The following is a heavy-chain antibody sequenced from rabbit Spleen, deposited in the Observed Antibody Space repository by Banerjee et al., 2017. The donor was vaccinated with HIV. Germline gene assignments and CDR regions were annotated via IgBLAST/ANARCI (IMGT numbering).Heavy chain of an antibody. CDR2: INTGSGGT. CDR1: GFSFSSSYW. V-gene: IGHV1S45*01. CDR3: ARDLHAGYAGFGYAIRLDL. D-gene: IGHD4-2*01. J-gene: IGHJ3*01. Sequence: QQQLVESGGDLVKPGASLTLTCTASGFSFSSSYWICWVRQAPGKGLEWIGCINTGSGGTYYASWAKGRFTISKASSTTVTLQMTSLTAADTATYFCARDLHAGYAGFGYAIRLDLWGPGTLVTVS.